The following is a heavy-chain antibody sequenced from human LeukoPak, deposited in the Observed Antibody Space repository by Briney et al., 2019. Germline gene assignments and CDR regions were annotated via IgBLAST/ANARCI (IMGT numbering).Heavy chain of an antibody. D-gene: IGHD1-1*01. CDR3: ASPNWDLRGAFDI. CDR1: GFTFSGHS. Sequence: GGSLRLSCAASGFTFSGHSMTWVRQAPGKGLEWVANIKQDGSERYSVDSVKGRFTISRDNAKNSLYLQMNSLRAEDTAVYYCASPNWDLRGAFDIWGQGTMVTVSS. J-gene: IGHJ3*02. CDR2: IKQDGSER. V-gene: IGHV3-7*01.